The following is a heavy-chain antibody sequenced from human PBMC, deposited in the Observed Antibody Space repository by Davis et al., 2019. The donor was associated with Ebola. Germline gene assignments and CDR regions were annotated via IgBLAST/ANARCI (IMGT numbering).Heavy chain of an antibody. V-gene: IGHV3-23*01. CDR2: LGTRATTT. J-gene: IGHJ6*04. CDR1: GFTFRSYA. D-gene: IGHD3-3*01. CDR3: ARSGLSFGVVKYHYGMDV. Sequence: GGSLRLSCAASGFTFRSYAMSWVRQAPGKGLEWVSTLGTRATTTYYADSVKGRFTISRDNSKNTLYLQMNSLRAEDTAVYYCARSGLSFGVVKYHYGMDVWGKGTTVTVSS.